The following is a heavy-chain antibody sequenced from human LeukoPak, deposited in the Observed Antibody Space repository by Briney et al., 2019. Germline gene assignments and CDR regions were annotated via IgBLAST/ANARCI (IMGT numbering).Heavy chain of an antibody. CDR2: INHSGST. CDR1: GGSSSGYY. Sequence: PSETLSLTCAVYGGSSSGYYWSWIRQPPGKGLEWIGEINHSGSTNYNPSLKSRVTISVDTSKNQFSLKLSSVTAADTAVYCCARAYSSSSYFDYWGQGTLVTVSS. J-gene: IGHJ4*02. CDR3: ARAYSSSSYFDY. V-gene: IGHV4-34*01. D-gene: IGHD6-6*01.